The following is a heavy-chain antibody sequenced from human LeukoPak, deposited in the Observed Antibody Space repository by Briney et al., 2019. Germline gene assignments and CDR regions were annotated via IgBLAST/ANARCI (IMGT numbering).Heavy chain of an antibody. CDR1: GGSFSGYY. D-gene: IGHD1-1*01. Sequence: PSETLSLTCAVYGGSFSGYYWSWIRQPPGKGLEWIGEINHSGSTNYNPSLKSRVTISVDTSKNQFSLKLSSVTAADTAVYYCARNWNYFDHWGQGTLVTVSS. CDR3: ARNWNYFDH. J-gene: IGHJ4*02. V-gene: IGHV4-34*01. CDR2: INHSGST.